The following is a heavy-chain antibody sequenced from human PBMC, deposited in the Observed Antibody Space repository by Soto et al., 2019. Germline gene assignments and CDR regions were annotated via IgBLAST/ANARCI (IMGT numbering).Heavy chain of an antibody. D-gene: IGHD6-13*01. CDR1: GFTFTTYG. CDR3: AGRGSSWYRETYYYYGMDV. Sequence: QVQLVESGGGVVQPGRSLRLSCAASGFTFTTYGMYWVRQAPGKGLEWVAIILYDGSQKYYADSVKGRFTISRDNSKNTLYLQMNSLRAEDTAVYYCAGRGSSWYRETYYYYGMDVWGQGTTVTVSS. J-gene: IGHJ6*02. V-gene: IGHV3-30*03. CDR2: ILYDGSQK.